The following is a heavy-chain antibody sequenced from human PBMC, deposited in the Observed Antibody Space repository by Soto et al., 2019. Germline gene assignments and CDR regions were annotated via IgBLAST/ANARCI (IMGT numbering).Heavy chain of an antibody. Sequence: QMQLVQSGPEVKKPGTSVKVSCKASGFTFTSSAVQWVRQARGQRLEWIGWIVVGSGNTNYAQKFQERVTITRDMXXSTAYMELSSLRSEDTAVYYCAAALYGSGSKPFDYWGQGTLVTVSS. J-gene: IGHJ4*02. D-gene: IGHD3-10*01. V-gene: IGHV1-58*01. CDR1: GFTFTSSA. CDR3: AAALYGSGSKPFDY. CDR2: IVVGSGNT.